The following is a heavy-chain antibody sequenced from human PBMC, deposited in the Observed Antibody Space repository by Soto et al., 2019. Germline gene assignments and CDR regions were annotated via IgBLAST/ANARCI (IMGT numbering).Heavy chain of an antibody. Sequence: QVQLQESGPGLAKPSQTLSLTCTVSGGSISSGGYYWSWIRQHPGKGLEWIGYIYYSGSTYYNPSPKSRVTISVDTSKNQFSLKLSSVTAADTAVYYCARGGRRSPGMDVWGQGTTVTVSS. V-gene: IGHV4-31*03. CDR2: IYYSGST. CDR3: ARGGRRSPGMDV. CDR1: GGSISSGGYY. J-gene: IGHJ6*02.